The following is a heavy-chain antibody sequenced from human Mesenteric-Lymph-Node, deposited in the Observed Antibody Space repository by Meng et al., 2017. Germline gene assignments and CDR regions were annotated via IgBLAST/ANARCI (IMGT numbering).Heavy chain of an antibody. CDR1: GGSSSRYY. CDR3: ARESYDSSGYYISGYFDY. V-gene: IGHV4-39*07. J-gene: IGHJ4*02. D-gene: IGHD3-22*01. Sequence: GSLRLSCTVSGGSSSRYYWGWLRQPPGKGLEWIGTLDYTGSTYYNPSLKSRVTLSVDTSKNQLSLKLSSVNAADTAVYYCARESYDSSGYYISGYFDYWGQGTLVTVSS. CDR2: LDYTGST.